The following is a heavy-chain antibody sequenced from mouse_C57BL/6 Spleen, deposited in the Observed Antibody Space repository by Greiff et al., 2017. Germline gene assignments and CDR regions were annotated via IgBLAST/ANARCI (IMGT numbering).Heavy chain of an antibody. V-gene: IGHV14-3*01. D-gene: IGHD1-1*01. CDR2: IDPANGNT. J-gene: IGHJ3*01. Sequence: VQLQQSVAELVRPGASVKLSCTASGFNIKNTYMHWVKQRPEQGLEWIGRIDPANGNTKYAPKFQGKATITADTSSNTAYLQLSSLTSEDTAIYYCASPRYYGSSYTWFAYWGQGTLVTVSA. CDR3: ASPRYYGSSYTWFAY. CDR1: GFNIKNTY.